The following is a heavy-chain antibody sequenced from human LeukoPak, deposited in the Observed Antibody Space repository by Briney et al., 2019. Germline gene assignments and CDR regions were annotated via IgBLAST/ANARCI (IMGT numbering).Heavy chain of an antibody. Sequence: ASVKVSCKASGYTFTGYYMHWVRQAPGQGLEWMGWINPNSGGTNYAQKFQGRVTMTRDTSISTAYMELSRLRSDDTAVYYCARVLYSSGWYDLYYFDYWGQGTLVTVSS. CDR1: GYTFTGYY. CDR2: INPNSGGT. D-gene: IGHD6-19*01. J-gene: IGHJ4*02. V-gene: IGHV1-2*02. CDR3: ARVLYSSGWYDLYYFDY.